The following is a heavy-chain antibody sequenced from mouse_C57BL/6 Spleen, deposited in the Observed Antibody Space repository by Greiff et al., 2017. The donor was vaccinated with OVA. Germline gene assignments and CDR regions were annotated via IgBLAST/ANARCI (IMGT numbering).Heavy chain of an antibody. CDR2: IDPETGGT. CDR3: TRASGGWFAY. Sequence: VKLQQSGAELVRPGASVTLSCKASGYTFTDYEMHWVKQTPVHGLEWIGAIDPETGGTAYNQKFKGKAILTADKSSSTAYMELRSLTSEDSAVYYCTRASGGWFAYWGQGTLVTVSA. J-gene: IGHJ3*01. D-gene: IGHD6-1*01. CDR1: GYTFTDYE. V-gene: IGHV1-15*01.